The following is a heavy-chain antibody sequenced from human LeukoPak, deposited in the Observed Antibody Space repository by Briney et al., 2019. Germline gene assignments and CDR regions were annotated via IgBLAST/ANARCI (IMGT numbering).Heavy chain of an antibody. J-gene: IGHJ4*02. CDR1: GFTFSSYW. V-gene: IGHV3-7*01. Sequence: QTGGSLRLSCAASGFTFSSYWMSWVRQAPGKGLEWVANIKQDGSEKYYVDSVKGRFTISRDNAKNSLYLQMNSLRAEDTAVYYCARDSAVYAIPFDYWGQGTLVTVSS. D-gene: IGHD2-8*01. CDR2: IKQDGSEK. CDR3: ARDSAVYAIPFDY.